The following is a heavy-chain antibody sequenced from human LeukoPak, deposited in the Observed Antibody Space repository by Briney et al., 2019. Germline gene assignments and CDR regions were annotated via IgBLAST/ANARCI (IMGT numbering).Heavy chain of an antibody. CDR2: IYYSGST. V-gene: IGHV4-59*01. J-gene: IGHJ4*02. CDR3: ARGVTDFDY. D-gene: IGHD2-21*02. CDR1: GGSISIYY. Sequence: SETLSLTCTVSGGSISIYYWSWIRQPPGKGLEWIGYIYYSGSTNYNPSLKGRVTISVDTSKNQFSLKLSSVTAADTAVYYCARGVTDFDYWGQGTLVTVSS.